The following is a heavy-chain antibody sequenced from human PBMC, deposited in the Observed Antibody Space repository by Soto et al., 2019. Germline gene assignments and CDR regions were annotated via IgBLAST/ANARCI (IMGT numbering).Heavy chain of an antibody. CDR2: IIPIFGTA. J-gene: IGHJ4*02. D-gene: IGHD2-2*02. Sequence: QVQLVQSGAEVKKPGSSVKVSCKASGGTFSSYAISWVRQAPGQGLEWMGGIIPIFGTANYAQKFQGRVTITADESTITAYMELSSLRSEDTAVYYCASPAYCSSTSCYTGGFDYWGQGTLVTVSS. V-gene: IGHV1-69*01. CDR3: ASPAYCSSTSCYTGGFDY. CDR1: GGTFSSYA.